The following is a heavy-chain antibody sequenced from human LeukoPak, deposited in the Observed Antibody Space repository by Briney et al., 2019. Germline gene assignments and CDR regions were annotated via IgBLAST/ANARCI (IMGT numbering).Heavy chain of an antibody. CDR2: ICGSGGST. J-gene: IGHJ4*02. D-gene: IGHD2-2*01. V-gene: IGHV3-23*01. CDR3: AKEGGYCSSSSCSDYFDY. CDR1: GFIFGNHA. Sequence: GGSLRLSCAASGFIFGNHAMSWVRQAPGRGLEWVSTICGSGGSTYYAESVKGRCTLSRDNSKDTLYLQLNSLRVEDTAVYYCAKEGGYCSSSSCSDYFDYWGQGSLVTVSS.